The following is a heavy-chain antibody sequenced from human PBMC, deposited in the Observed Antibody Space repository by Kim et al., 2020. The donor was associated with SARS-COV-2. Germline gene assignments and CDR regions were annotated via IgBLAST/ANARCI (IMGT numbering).Heavy chain of an antibody. V-gene: IGHV7-4-1*02. J-gene: IGHJ6*02. CDR1: GYTFTSYA. CDR2: INTNTGNP. CDR3: ARDYCSSTSCYTPYYYGMDV. D-gene: IGHD2-2*02. Sequence: ASVKVSCKASGYTFTSYAMNWVRQAPGQGLEWMGWINTNTGNPTYAQGFTGRFVFSWDTSVSTAYLQISSLKAEDTAVYYCARDYCSSTSCYTPYYYGMDVWGQGTTVTVSS.